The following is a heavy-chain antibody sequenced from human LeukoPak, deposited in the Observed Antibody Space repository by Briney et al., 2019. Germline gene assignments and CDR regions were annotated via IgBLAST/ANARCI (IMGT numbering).Heavy chain of an antibody. D-gene: IGHD6-19*01. CDR2: ISSTSSTI. Sequence: GGSLRLSCAVSGFTLSSYSMNWVRQAPGKGLEWVSYISSTSSTIYYADSVKGRFTISRDNAKNSLSLQMNSLRAEDTAVYYCARGRRPQLGIAVAGPRALGYFDYWGQGTLVTVSS. CDR1: GFTLSSYS. J-gene: IGHJ4*02. CDR3: ARGRRPQLGIAVAGPRALGYFDY. V-gene: IGHV3-48*01.